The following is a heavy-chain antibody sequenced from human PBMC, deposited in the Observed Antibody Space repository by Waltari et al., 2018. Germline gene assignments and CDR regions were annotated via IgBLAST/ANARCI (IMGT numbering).Heavy chain of an antibody. CDR2: ISGRGRST. CDR1: GFTFSSYA. V-gene: IGHV3-23*01. Sequence: EVQLLESGGGLVQPGGSLRLSCAASGFTFSSYAMSWVRQAPGKGLEWVSAISGRGRSTNYADSVKGRFTISRDNSKNTRYLQMNSLRAEDTAVYYCAREKAQGYSSSWYKNYFDYWGQGTLVTVSS. CDR3: AREKAQGYSSSWYKNYFDY. D-gene: IGHD6-13*01. J-gene: IGHJ4*02.